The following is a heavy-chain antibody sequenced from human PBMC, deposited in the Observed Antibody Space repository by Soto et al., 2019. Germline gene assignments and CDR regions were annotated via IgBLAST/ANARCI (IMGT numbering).Heavy chain of an antibody. CDR2: INPNSGGT. Sequence: GASVKVSCKASGYTFTGYYMHWVRQAPGQGLEWMGWINPNSGGTNYAQKFQGRVTMTRDTSISTAYMELSRLRSDDTAVYYCARDLPYDFWSGYSDPNWFDPWGPGTLVTVSS. CDR1: GYTFTGYY. J-gene: IGHJ5*02. D-gene: IGHD3-3*01. CDR3: ARDLPYDFWSGYSDPNWFDP. V-gene: IGHV1-2*02.